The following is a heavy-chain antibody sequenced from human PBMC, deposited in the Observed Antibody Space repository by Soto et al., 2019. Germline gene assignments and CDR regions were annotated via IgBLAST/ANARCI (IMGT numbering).Heavy chain of an antibody. J-gene: IGHJ2*01. CDR2: ISFDGSDK. CDR3: AKGASDILTGYPYYWYFDL. CDR1: GFTFSRYG. Sequence: QVQLVESRGGVVQPGGSLRLSCAASGFTFSRYGMHWVRQAPGKGLEWVAVISFDGSDKYYADSVKGRFIISRDNSKNTLYLQMNSLRSEHTAVYYCAKGASDILTGYPYYWYFDLWGRGTLVTVSS. V-gene: IGHV3-30*18. D-gene: IGHD3-9*01.